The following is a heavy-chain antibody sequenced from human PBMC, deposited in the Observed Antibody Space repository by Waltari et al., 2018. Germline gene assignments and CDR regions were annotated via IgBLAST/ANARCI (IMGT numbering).Heavy chain of an antibody. CDR3: ARPSPSYYDFWSGYYNAFDI. D-gene: IGHD3-3*01. J-gene: IGHJ3*02. CDR1: GGSISSSSYY. Sequence: QLQLQESGPGLVKPSETLSLTCTVSGGSISSSSYYWGWIRPPPGKGLEWIGSIYYSGSTYYNPSLKSRVTISVDTSKNQFSLKLSSVTAADTAVYYCARPSPSYYDFWSGYYNAFDIWGQGTMVTVSS. CDR2: IYYSGST. V-gene: IGHV4-39*01.